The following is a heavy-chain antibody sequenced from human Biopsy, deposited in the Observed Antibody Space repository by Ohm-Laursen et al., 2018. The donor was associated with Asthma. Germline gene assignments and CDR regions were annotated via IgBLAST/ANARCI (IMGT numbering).Heavy chain of an antibody. CDR2: MYYSGSA. D-gene: IGHD3-22*01. J-gene: IGHJ4*02. CDR3: ARHQEAASYHYDGSIAY. Sequence: GTLSLTCSVSGGAIRTSGYYWGWIRQPPGKGLEWIGSMYYSGSAYYNPSLESRVTISVDTSKNQFSLKLSSVTAADTAVCFCARHQEAASYHYDGSIAYWGQGIPVTVSS. V-gene: IGHV4-39*01. CDR1: GGAIRTSGYY.